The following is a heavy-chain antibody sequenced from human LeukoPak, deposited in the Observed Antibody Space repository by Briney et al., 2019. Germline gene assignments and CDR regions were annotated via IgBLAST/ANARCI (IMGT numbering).Heavy chain of an antibody. CDR1: GDSIRSHY. V-gene: IGHV4-59*11. D-gene: IGHD1-26*01. CDR3: ARVEWELLGAHL. J-gene: IGHJ4*02. CDR2: VFFTGST. Sequence: SETLSLTCSVSGDSIRSHYWSWIRQPPGKRPEWIWHVFFTGSTTYNPTLEGRVTISIDTSGSQFSLKLTSVTAADTAVYYCARVEWELLGAHLWGQGILLSVSS.